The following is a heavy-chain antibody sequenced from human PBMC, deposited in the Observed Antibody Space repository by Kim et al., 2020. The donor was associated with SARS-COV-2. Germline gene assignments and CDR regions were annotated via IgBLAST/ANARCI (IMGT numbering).Heavy chain of an antibody. V-gene: IGHV1-2*02. Sequence: ASVKVSCKASGYTFTGYYMHWVRQAPGQGLEWMGWINPNSGGTNYAQKFQGRVTMTRDTSISTAYMELSSLRSDDTAVYYCATRAEAGRTYYYSYGMDVWGQGTTVTVSS. CDR2: INPNSGGT. CDR3: ATRAEAGRTYYYSYGMDV. CDR1: GYTFTGYY. D-gene: IGHD6-13*01. J-gene: IGHJ6*02.